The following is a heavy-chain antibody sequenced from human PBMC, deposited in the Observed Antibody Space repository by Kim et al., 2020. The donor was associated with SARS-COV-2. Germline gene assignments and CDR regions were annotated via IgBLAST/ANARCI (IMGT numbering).Heavy chain of an antibody. V-gene: IGHV3-11*04. J-gene: IGHJ6*02. CDR3: ASFSSGSSWNYYYYGMDV. Sequence: KGRFTISGDNAKNSLYLQMNSLRAEDTAVYYCASFSSGSSWNYYYYGMDVWGQGTTVTVSS. D-gene: IGHD6-13*01.